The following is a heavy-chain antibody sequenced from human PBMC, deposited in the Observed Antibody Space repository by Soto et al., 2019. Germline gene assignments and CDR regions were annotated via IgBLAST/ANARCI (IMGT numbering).Heavy chain of an antibody. V-gene: IGHV3-53*01. CDR3: AILSN. D-gene: IGHD6-6*01. J-gene: IGHJ4*02. CDR2: IYSDGTT. Sequence: SLRLSCAASGFTVSSNYMNWVRQAPGKGLEWLSIIYSDGTTYYADSVKGRFTISRDNFKNTLYLQMNNLRAEDTAVYYCAILSNWGQGTLVTSPQ. CDR1: GFTVSSNY.